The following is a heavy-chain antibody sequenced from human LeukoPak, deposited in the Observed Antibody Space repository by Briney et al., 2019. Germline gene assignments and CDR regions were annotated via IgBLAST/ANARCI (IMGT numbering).Heavy chain of an antibody. CDR1: GFTFSSYW. D-gene: IGHD7-27*01. J-gene: IGHJ3*02. CDR2: IKSDGSST. V-gene: IGHV3-74*01. Sequence: PGGSLRLSCAASGFTFSSYWMHWVRQAPGKGLVWVSSIKSDGSSTSYADSVKGRLTISRDNARNTLYLQMNSLRTEDTAVYYCERGNGHVFDTGGKGKMVTV. CDR3: ERGNGHVFDT.